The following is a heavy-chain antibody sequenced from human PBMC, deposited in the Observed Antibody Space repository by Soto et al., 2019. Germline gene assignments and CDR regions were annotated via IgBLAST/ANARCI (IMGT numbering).Heavy chain of an antibody. CDR1: GGTINTYA. Sequence: QMQLVQSGAEVKERGSSVKISCKTSGGTINTYALTWVRQAPGQGLEWIGGIIPIFGIKNVAQRFQGRVTINAAASLTTSYMEMTSLSSADTAVYYCAKEAGDHWGQGTLVTVSS. V-gene: IGHV1-69*01. CDR3: AKEAGDH. J-gene: IGHJ4*02. D-gene: IGHD3-10*01. CDR2: IIPIFGIK.